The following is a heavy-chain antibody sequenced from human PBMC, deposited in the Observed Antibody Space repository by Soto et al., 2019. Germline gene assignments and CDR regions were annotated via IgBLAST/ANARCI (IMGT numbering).Heavy chain of an antibody. CDR2: ISYSGST. Sequence: QVQLQESGPGLVKPSQTLSLTCTVSGGSIKNSGYYWSWIRQHPEKGLEWIGYISYSGSTDYAPSLTSRVTMSVDTSKNQFSLNLTSVTAADTAVYYCGRDAVTKRDFYYYGMDVWGRGTTVTVSS. CDR3: GRDAVTKRDFYYYGMDV. D-gene: IGHD4-4*01. V-gene: IGHV4-31*03. CDR1: GGSIKNSGYY. J-gene: IGHJ6*02.